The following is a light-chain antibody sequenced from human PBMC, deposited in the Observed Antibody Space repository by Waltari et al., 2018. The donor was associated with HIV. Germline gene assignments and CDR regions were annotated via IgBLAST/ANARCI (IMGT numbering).Light chain of an antibody. V-gene: IGKV1-39*01. CDR2: PAS. Sequence: DIQMTQSPSSLSASVGDRVTITCRASENISSYLNWYQQSPGKAPKLLIFPASSLQSGVPSRFSGSGSGKDFALTISSLQPEDFATYYCQHSYTTPYTFGQGTKLEIK. CDR3: QHSYTTPYT. J-gene: IGKJ2*01. CDR1: ENISSY.